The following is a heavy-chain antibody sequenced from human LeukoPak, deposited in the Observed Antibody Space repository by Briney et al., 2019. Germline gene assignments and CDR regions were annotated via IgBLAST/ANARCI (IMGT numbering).Heavy chain of an antibody. CDR3: ARGCITIFGVVDY. CDR1: GGSISSGGYY. CDR2: IYHSGST. J-gene: IGHJ4*02. V-gene: IGHV4-30-2*01. D-gene: IGHD3-3*01. Sequence: SETLSLTCTVSGGSISSGGYYWSWIRQPPGKGLEWIGYIYHSGSTYYNPSLKSRVTISVDRSKIQFSLKLSSVTAADTAVYYCARGCITIFGVVDYWGQGTLVTVSS.